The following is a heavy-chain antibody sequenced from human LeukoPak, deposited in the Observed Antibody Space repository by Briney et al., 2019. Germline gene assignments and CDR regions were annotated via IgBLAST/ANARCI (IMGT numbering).Heavy chain of an antibody. V-gene: IGHV3-66*01. CDR1: GFTVSSNY. CDR2: IYSGGST. D-gene: IGHD1-1*01. J-gene: IGHJ4*02. Sequence: PGGSLRLSCAASGFTVSSNYMSWVRQAPGKGLEWVSVIYSGGSTYYADSVKGRFTISRDNSKNTLYLQMNSLRAEDTAVYYCARAPGTTWEMYYFDYWGQGTLVTVSS. CDR3: ARAPGTTWEMYYFDY.